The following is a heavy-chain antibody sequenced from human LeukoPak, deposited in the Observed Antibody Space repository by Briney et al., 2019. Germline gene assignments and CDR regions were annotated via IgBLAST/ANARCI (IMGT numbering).Heavy chain of an antibody. CDR3: ARGRKLGLYYFDY. CDR2: ISTYNDNT. CDR1: GYTFNTYN. D-gene: IGHD6-6*01. V-gene: IGHV1-18*01. Sequence: ASVKVSCKASGYTFNTYNINWVRQAPGQGLEWMGWISTYNDNTNYAQKFQGRVTMTTDTSTSTAYMELRSLRSDDTAVYYCARGRKLGLYYFDYWGQGTLVTVSS. J-gene: IGHJ4*02.